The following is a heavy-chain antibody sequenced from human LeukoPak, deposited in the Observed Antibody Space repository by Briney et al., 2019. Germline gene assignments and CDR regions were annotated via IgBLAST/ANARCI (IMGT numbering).Heavy chain of an antibody. J-gene: IGHJ4*02. CDR3: AKSYCSSSSCFDFDY. CDR2: IRYDGSNE. CDR1: GFTFNNYG. D-gene: IGHD2-2*01. Sequence: GGSLRLSCAASGFTFNNYGMHWVRQAPGKGLEWVTFIRYDGSNEYYTDSVKGRFTISRDDSKNTLYLQLNSLRAEDTAVYYCAKSYCSSSSCFDFDYWGQGTLVTVSS. V-gene: IGHV3-30*02.